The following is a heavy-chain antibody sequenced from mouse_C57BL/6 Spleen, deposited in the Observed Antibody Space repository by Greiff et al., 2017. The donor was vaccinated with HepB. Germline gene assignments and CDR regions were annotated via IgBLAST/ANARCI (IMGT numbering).Heavy chain of an antibody. CDR3: AGRYSNYGDGYFDV. Sequence: EVQVVESGGGLVKPGVSLKLSCAASGFTFSDYGMHWVRQAPEKGLEWVAYISSGSRTIYYADTVKGRFTISRDNAKNTLFLQMTSLRSEDTAMYYCAGRYSNYGDGYFDVWGTGTTVTVAS. CDR1: GFTFSDYG. J-gene: IGHJ1*03. V-gene: IGHV5-17*01. D-gene: IGHD2-5*01. CDR2: ISSGSRTI.